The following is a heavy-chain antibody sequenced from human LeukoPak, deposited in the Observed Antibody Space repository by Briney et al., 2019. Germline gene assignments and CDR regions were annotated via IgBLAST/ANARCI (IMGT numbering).Heavy chain of an antibody. J-gene: IGHJ6*02. V-gene: IGHV1-69*04. Sequence: SVKVSCKASGYTFTSYGISWVRQAPGQGLEWMGRIIPILGIANYAQKFQGRVTITADKSTSTAYMELSSLRSEDTAVYYCARDVAGLGESTYYYYYYGMDVWGQGTTVTVSS. CDR1: GYTFTSYG. CDR2: IIPILGIA. D-gene: IGHD6-19*01. CDR3: ARDVAGLGESTYYYYYYGMDV.